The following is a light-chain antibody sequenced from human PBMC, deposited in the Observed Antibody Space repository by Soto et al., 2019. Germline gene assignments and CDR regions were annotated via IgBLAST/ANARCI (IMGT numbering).Light chain of an antibody. CDR2: EDN. Sequence: NFMLTQPHSVSESPGKTVTISCTRSSGRIASNYVQWYQQRPGSAPTTVIYEDNQRPSGVPDRFSGSIDSSSNSASLTISGLKTEDEADYYCQSYDSSNHGVFGGGTKLTVL. CDR3: QSYDSSNHGV. J-gene: IGLJ3*02. V-gene: IGLV6-57*03. CDR1: SGRIASNY.